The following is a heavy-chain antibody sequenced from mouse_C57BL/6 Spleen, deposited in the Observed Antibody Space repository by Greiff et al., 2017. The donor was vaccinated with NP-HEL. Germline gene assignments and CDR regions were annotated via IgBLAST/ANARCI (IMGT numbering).Heavy chain of an antibody. Sequence: QVQLQQSGAELMKPGASVKLSCKATGFTFTGYWIEWVKQRPGHGLEWIGEILPGSGSTNYNEKFKGKATFTADTSSNTAYMQLSRLTTEDSAIYCGAREGSTMVKTKDYWGQGTTLTVSS. CDR1: GFTFTGYW. J-gene: IGHJ2*01. CDR3: AREGSTMVKTKDY. V-gene: IGHV1-9*01. D-gene: IGHD2-2*01. CDR2: ILPGSGST.